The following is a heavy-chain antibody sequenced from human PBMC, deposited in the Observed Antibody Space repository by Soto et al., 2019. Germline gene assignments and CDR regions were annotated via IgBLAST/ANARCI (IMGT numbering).Heavy chain of an antibody. J-gene: IGHJ4*02. CDR2: ISAYNGNT. V-gene: IGHV1-18*01. Sequence: ASVKVSCKASGYTFTSYGISWVRQAPGQGLEWMGWISAYNGNTNYAQKLQGRVTMTTDTSTSTAYMELRSLRSDDTAVYYCARSFGYYYDSSGYYFGDYWGQGTLVNVSS. CDR1: GYTFTSYG. CDR3: ARSFGYYYDSSGYYFGDY. D-gene: IGHD3-22*01.